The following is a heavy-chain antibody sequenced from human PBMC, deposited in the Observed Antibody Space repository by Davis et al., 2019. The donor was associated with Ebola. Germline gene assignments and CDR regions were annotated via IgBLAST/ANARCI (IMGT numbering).Heavy chain of an antibody. CDR2: ISSSSSYI. CDR3: AREIFGVVGY. Sequence: PGGSLRLSCAASGFTVSSNYMSWVRQAPGKGLEWVTSISSSSSYIYYADSVKGRFTISRDNAKNSLYLQMNSLRAEDTAVYYCAREIFGVVGYWGQGTLVTVSS. V-gene: IGHV3-21*01. CDR1: GFTVSSNY. D-gene: IGHD3-3*01. J-gene: IGHJ4*02.